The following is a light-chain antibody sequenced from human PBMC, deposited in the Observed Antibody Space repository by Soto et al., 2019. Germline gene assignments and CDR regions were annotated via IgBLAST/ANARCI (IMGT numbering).Light chain of an antibody. Sequence: DIVMTQSPDSLAVSLGERATINCKSSQSVLYSSNNKNYLAWYQQKPGQPPKLLIYWASTRESGVPDRFSGSGSGTDFTLTISSLQAADVAVYYCQQYNSIPSTFGQGTKVEAK. J-gene: IGKJ1*01. CDR3: QQYNSIPST. CDR1: QSVLYSSNNKNY. CDR2: WAS. V-gene: IGKV4-1*01.